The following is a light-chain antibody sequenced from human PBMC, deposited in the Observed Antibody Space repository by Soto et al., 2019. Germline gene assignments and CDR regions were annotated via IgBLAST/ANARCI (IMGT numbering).Light chain of an antibody. V-gene: IGLV2-14*01. Sequence: QSALTQPASVSGSPGQSITISCTGTNSDVGAYNYISWYQQHPGKAPKLMIYDVTNRPSGVSNRFSGSKSGNTASLTISRLQAEDEADYYCSCYSSSSTLLFGGGTKVTVL. J-gene: IGLJ2*01. CDR1: NSDVGAYNY. CDR2: DVT. CDR3: SCYSSSSTLL.